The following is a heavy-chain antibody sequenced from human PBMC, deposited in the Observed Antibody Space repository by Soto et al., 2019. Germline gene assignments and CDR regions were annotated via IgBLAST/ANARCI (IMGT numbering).Heavy chain of an antibody. Sequence: QITLKESGPTLVKPTQTLTLTCTFSGFSLNTPEVGVGWIRQPPGKALEWLTLIYWDDDKYYSPSLKSRLTTTTDTSKNQVVLTRTNMDPVDTFTYYSADRAVVGFAELLSRRFDYWGQGALVTVSS. CDR3: ADRAVVGFAELLSRRFDY. J-gene: IGHJ4*02. D-gene: IGHD3-10*01. V-gene: IGHV2-5*02. CDR2: IYWDDDK. CDR1: GFSLNTPEVG.